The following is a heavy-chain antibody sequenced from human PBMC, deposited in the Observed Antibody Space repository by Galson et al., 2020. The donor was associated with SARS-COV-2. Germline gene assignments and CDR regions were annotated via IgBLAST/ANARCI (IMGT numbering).Heavy chain of an antibody. CDR2: INIGGNT. Sequence: SETLSLTCAVYGGSFSGYSWTWIRQPPGKGLEWIGEINIGGNTNYRPSLRSRVTISVDTSKNQFSLNLRSGTAADTALYYCARGHRGVVPSPVLGLGPFYSYYYMDVWGKGTTVTVSS. J-gene: IGHJ6*03. CDR3: ARGHRGVVPSPVLGLGPFYSYYYMDV. D-gene: IGHD3-10*01. V-gene: IGHV4-34*01. CDR1: GGSFSGYS.